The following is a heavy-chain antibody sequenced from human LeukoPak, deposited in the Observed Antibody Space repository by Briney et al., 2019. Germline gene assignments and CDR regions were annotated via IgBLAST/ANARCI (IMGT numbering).Heavy chain of an antibody. CDR3: AKDTPSGYYYGSGRLRIYYYYMDV. CDR1: GFTFNTYS. D-gene: IGHD3-10*01. CDR2: ISSGSSYI. J-gene: IGHJ6*03. V-gene: IGHV3-21*04. Sequence: GGSLRLSCAASGFTFNTYSMNWVRQAPGKGLEWVSSISSGSSYIYYADSVKGRFTISRDNAKNSLYLQMNSLRAEDTALYYCAKDTPSGYYYGSGRLRIYYYYMDVWGKGTTVTISS.